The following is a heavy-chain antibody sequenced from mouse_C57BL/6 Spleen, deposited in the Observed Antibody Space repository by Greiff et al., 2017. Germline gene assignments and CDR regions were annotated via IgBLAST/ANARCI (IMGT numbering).Heavy chain of an antibody. Sequence: QVQLQQSGAELVRPGASVTLSCKASGYTFTDYEMHWVKQTPVHGLEWIGAIDPETGGTAYNQKFKGKAILTADKSSSTAYMELRSLTSEDSAVYYCTRLRLLRGFAYWGQGTLVTVSA. CDR2: IDPETGGT. J-gene: IGHJ3*01. V-gene: IGHV1-15*01. CDR3: TRLRLLRGFAY. CDR1: GYTFTDYE. D-gene: IGHD1-1*01.